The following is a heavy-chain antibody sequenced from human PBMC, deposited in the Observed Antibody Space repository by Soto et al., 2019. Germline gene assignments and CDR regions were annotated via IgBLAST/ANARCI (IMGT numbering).Heavy chain of an antibody. V-gene: IGHV3-21*01. CDR1: EFNFSIYA. Sequence: EVQLVESGGGLVKPGGSLRLACVASEFNFSIYAINLVRQAPGKGLEWVASISGISAHIHYADSVKGRFTISRDNDKESVFLQMDGLGDDDMAVYYCARDSMLDSPGWYDTQRRGPFDYWGQGTLVTVSS. CDR3: ARDSMLDSPGWYDTQRRGPFDY. J-gene: IGHJ4*02. CDR2: ISGISAHI. D-gene: IGHD6-19*01.